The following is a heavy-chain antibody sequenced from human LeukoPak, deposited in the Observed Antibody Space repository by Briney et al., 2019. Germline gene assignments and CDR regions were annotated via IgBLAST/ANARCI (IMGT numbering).Heavy chain of an antibody. CDR1: GFTFSSYS. CDR2: VGGSGGRT. Sequence: GGSLRLSCAASGFTFSSYSMNWVRQAPGKGLEWVSGVGGSGGRTYYADSVKGRFTISRDTSKNTLYLQMNSLRAEDTAVYYCARELRLNHYFDYWGQGTLVSVSS. D-gene: IGHD3-16*01. V-gene: IGHV3-23*01. J-gene: IGHJ4*02. CDR3: ARELRLNHYFDY.